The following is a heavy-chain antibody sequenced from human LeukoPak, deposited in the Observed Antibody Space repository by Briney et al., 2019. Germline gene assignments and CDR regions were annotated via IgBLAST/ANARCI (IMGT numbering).Heavy chain of an antibody. J-gene: IGHJ4*02. CDR1: GFTFDDYA. V-gene: IGHV3-9*03. Sequence: QSGGSLRLSCAASGFTFDDYAMHWVRQAPGKGLEWVSGISWNSGSIGYADSVKGRFTISRDNAKNSLYLQMNSLRAEDMALYYCAKDIKAGLLWFGPFDYWGQGTLVTVSS. CDR3: AKDIKAGLLWFGPFDY. D-gene: IGHD3-10*01. CDR2: ISWNSGSI.